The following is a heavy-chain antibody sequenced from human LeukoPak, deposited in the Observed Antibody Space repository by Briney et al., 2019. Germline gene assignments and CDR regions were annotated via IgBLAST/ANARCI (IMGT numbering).Heavy chain of an antibody. CDR2: ISGDGGST. V-gene: IGHV3-43*02. D-gene: IGHD3-10*01. CDR1: GFTFDDYA. CDR3: AKDMWRFGELDYDY. Sequence: GGSLRLSCAASGFTFDDYAMHWVRQAPGKGLEWVSLISGDGGSTYYADSVKGRFTISRDSSKNSLYLQMNSLRTEDTALYYCAKDMWRFGELDYDYWGQGTLVTVSS. J-gene: IGHJ4*02.